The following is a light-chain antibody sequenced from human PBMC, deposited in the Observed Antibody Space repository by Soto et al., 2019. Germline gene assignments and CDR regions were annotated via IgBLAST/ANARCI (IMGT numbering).Light chain of an antibody. Sequence: TQSPATLSLSPVEIATLSCRASQSVSSYLAWYQQKPGQAPRLLIYDASNRATGIPARFSGSGSGTDFTLTISSLEPEDFAVYYCQQRSNWPPWTFGQGTKVDI. CDR1: QSVSSY. CDR3: QQRSNWPPWT. V-gene: IGKV3-11*01. CDR2: DAS. J-gene: IGKJ1*01.